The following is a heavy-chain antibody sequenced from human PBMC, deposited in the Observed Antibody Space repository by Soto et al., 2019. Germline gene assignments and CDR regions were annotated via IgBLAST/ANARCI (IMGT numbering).Heavy chain of an antibody. CDR2: IKQDGSEK. CDR3: AREFDGSGYYYSSSYYYYGMDV. CDR1: GFTFSSYW. Sequence: GGSLRLSCAASGFTFSSYWMSWVRQAPGKGLEWVANIKQDGSEKYYVDSVKGRFTISRDNAKNSLYLQMNSLRAEDTAVYYCAREFDGSGYYYSSSYYYYGMDVWGQGTTVTVSS. V-gene: IGHV3-7*05. D-gene: IGHD3-22*01. J-gene: IGHJ6*02.